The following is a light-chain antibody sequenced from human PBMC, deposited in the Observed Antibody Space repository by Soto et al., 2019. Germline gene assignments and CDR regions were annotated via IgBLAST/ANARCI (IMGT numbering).Light chain of an antibody. CDR1: SSDVGGYNY. V-gene: IGLV2-14*01. J-gene: IGLJ1*01. CDR3: GSYSSSSPCV. Sequence: QSALTQPASVSGSPGQSITISCTGTSSDVGGYNYVSWYQQHPGKAPKLMIYDVSNRPSGVSNRFCGSKSSNTSSLTISGHQDEEEADYYCGSYSSSSPCVFGTGTKVTVL. CDR2: DVS.